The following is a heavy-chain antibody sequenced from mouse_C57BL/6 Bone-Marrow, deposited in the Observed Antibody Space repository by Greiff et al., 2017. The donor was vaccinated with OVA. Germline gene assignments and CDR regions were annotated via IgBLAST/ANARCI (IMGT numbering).Heavy chain of an antibody. D-gene: IGHD1-1*01. J-gene: IGHJ2*01. V-gene: IGHV1-80*01. Sequence: QVQLQQSGAELVKPGASVKISCKASGYAFSSYWMNWVKQRPGKGLEWIGQIYPGDGDTNYNGKFKGKATLTADKSSSTAYMQRSSLTSEDSAVYFCARLITTVVASDYWGQGTTLTVSS. CDR1: GYAFSSYW. CDR2: IYPGDGDT. CDR3: ARLITTVVASDY.